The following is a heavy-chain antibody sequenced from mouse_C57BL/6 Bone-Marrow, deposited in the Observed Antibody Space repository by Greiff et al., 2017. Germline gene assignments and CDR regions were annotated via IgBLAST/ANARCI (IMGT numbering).Heavy chain of an antibody. CDR2: IRLKSDNYAT. D-gene: IGHD2-4*01. V-gene: IGHV6-3*01. CDR1: GFTFSNYW. CDR3: TVRLRRYFDV. J-gene: IGHJ1*03. Sequence: EVKLMESGGGLVQPGGSMKLSCVASGFTFSNYWMNWVRQSPEKGLEWVAQIRLKSDNYATHYAESVKGRFTISRDDSKSRVYLQMNNLRAEDTGIYYCTVRLRRYFDVWGTGTTVTVSS.